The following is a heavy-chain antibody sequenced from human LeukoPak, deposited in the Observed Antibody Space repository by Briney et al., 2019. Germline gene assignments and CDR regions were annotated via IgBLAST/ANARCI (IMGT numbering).Heavy chain of an antibody. CDR2: FDPEYGET. Sequence: ASVPVSCKVSGYTLTELSMHWLRQAPGKGLEGMGGFDPEYGETIYAQKFQGRVTMTEDTSTDTAYMELSSLRSEDTAVYYCATDGSDPPPCWGQGTLVTVSS. J-gene: IGHJ4*02. D-gene: IGHD1-26*01. CDR1: GYTLTELS. V-gene: IGHV1-24*01. CDR3: ATDGSDPPPC.